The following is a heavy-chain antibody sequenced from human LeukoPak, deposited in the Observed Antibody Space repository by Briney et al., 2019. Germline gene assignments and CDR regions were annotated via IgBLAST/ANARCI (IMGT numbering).Heavy chain of an antibody. D-gene: IGHD3-10*01. CDR2: IYYSGST. CDR1: GGSISSSSYY. J-gene: IGHJ4*02. V-gene: IGHV4-39*01. CDR3: ARQGWFGELLSPLDY. Sequence: SETLSLTCTVSGGSISSSSYYWGWIHQPPGKGLEWIGSIYYSGSTYYNPSLKSRVTISVDTSKNQFSLKLSSVTASDTAVYYCARQGWFGELLSPLDYWGQGTLVTVSS.